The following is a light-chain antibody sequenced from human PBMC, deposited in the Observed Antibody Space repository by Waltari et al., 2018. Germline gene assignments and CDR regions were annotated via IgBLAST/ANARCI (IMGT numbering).Light chain of an antibody. J-gene: IGLJ3*02. V-gene: IGLV1-47*01. Sequence: QSVLTQPPSASGTPGQTVTISCNGRRSNIGSNYVYWYQQFPGTAPKLLIFKNNQRPSGVPDRFSDSKSGTSASLAINGLRSEDEADYYCAAWDDSLSGLVLGGGTKVTVL. CDR1: RSNIGSNY. CDR3: AAWDDSLSGLV. CDR2: KNN.